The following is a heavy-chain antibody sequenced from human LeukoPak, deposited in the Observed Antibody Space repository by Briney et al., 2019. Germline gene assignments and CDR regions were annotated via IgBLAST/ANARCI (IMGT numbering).Heavy chain of an antibody. J-gene: IGHJ3*02. Sequence: QPGGSLRLSCAASGLTFSSYGMHWVRQAPGKGLEWAAATWYDGSYKFYADSVKGRFTISRDNSKNTLSLQMNSLRAEDTAVYYCATDHRGPVDGSGWGNVFDIWGQGTMVTVSS. V-gene: IGHV3-33*01. CDR1: GLTFSSYG. CDR3: ATDHRGPVDGSGWGNVFDI. CDR2: TWYDGSYK. D-gene: IGHD6-19*01.